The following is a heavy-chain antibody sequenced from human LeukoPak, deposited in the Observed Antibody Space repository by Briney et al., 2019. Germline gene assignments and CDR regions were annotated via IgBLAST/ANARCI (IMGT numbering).Heavy chain of an antibody. CDR1: LYTFSAHY. CDR3: ARGNGTTTFRGVITNYFDL. D-gene: IGHD3-10*01. V-gene: IGHV1-2*02. Sequence: ASVKVSCRASLYTFSAHYIHWVRQAPGHELEWMGWIDPNRGSTNYGQKFLGNVNKTGDTFINTAFMEISKLESDDTAIYYWARGNGTTTFRGVITNYFDLWGRGSLVTVSS. CDR2: IDPNRGST. J-gene: IGHJ2*01.